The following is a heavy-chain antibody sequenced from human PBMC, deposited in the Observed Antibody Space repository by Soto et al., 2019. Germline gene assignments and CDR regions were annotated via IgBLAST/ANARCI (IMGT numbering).Heavy chain of an antibody. CDR3: AKDRYDILTGYYRAAYYYYGMDV. Sequence: GGSVRLSCAASGVTFSSDAMSWVRQAPGKGLEWVSAISGSGGSTYYADSVKGRFTISRDNSKNTLYLQMNRLRAEDTAVYYCAKDRYDILTGYYRAAYYYYGMDVWGQGTTVTV. V-gene: IGHV3-23*01. D-gene: IGHD3-9*01. CDR1: GVTFSSDA. J-gene: IGHJ6*02. CDR2: ISGSGGST.